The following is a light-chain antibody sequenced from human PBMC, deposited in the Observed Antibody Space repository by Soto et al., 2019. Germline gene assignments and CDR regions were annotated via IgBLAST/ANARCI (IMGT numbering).Light chain of an antibody. CDR2: SNN. CDR3: AAWDDSLNGAV. V-gene: IGLV1-44*01. CDR1: SSNIGSNT. J-gene: IGLJ7*01. Sequence: QLVLTQPPSASGTPGQRVTISCSGSSSNIGSNTVNWYQQLPGTAPKLLIYSNNQRPPGVPDRFSGSKSGTSASLAISGLQSEDEADYYCAAWDDSLNGAVFGGGTQLTVL.